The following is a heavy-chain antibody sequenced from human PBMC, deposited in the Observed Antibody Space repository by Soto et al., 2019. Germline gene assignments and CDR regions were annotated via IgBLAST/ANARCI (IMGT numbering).Heavy chain of an antibody. CDR2: ISGSGGTT. J-gene: IGHJ5*01. Sequence: EVQLLESGGGLVQPGGSLRLSCAASGFNFRSYAMSWVRQAPGKGLEWVSGISGSGGTTYYADYVKGRFTVSRGNSENTLYLQMSSLRAEDTAVYYCAKETTVTLLYNCFDSWGQGTLVTVSS. D-gene: IGHD4-17*01. CDR3: AKETTVTLLYNCFDS. CDR1: GFNFRSYA. V-gene: IGHV3-23*01.